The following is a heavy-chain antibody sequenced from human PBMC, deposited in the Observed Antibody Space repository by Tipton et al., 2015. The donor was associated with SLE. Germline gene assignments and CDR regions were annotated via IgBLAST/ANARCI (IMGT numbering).Heavy chain of an antibody. V-gene: IGHV1-18*01. Sequence: QVQLVPSGAEVKKPGASVKVSCKASAYTFTNYGISWVRQAPGQGLEWMGWISAYNGNTNYAQKLQGRVTMTTDTSTSTAYMELRSLRSDDTAVYYCARAPVVVPAAIDWFDPWGQGTLVTVSS. CDR1: AYTFTNYG. CDR3: ARAPVVVPAAIDWFDP. D-gene: IGHD2-2*01. J-gene: IGHJ5*02. CDR2: ISAYNGNT.